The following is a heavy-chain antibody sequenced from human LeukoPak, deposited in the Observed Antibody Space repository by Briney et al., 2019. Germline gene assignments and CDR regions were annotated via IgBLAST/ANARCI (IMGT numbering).Heavy chain of an antibody. CDR2: IYHSGST. V-gene: IGHV4-30-2*01. Sequence: SETLSLTCTVSGGSISSGGYYWSWIRQPPGKGLEWIGYIYHSGSTYYNPSLKSRVTISVDRSKNQFSLKLSSVTAADTAVYYCARAHSAWSDAFDIWGQGTMVTVSS. J-gene: IGHJ3*02. CDR1: GGSISSGGYY. D-gene: IGHD2-15*01. CDR3: ARAHSAWSDAFDI.